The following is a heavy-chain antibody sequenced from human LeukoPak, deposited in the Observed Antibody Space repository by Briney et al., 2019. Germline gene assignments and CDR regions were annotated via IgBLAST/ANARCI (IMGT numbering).Heavy chain of an antibody. D-gene: IGHD6-19*01. CDR1: GGTFSSYA. CDR2: IIPIFGTA. V-gene: IGHV1-69*05. CDR3: ARDLQWLAKEDLNWFEP. J-gene: IGHJ5*02. Sequence: SVKVSCKASGGTFSSYAISWVRQAPGQGLEWMGRIIPIFGTANYAQKFQGRVTITTDESTSTAYMELSSLRSEDTAVYYCARDLQWLAKEDLNWFEPWGQGTLVTVSS.